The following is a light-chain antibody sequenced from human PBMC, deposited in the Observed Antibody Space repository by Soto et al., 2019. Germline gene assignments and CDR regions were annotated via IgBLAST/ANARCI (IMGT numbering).Light chain of an antibody. J-gene: IGKJ1*01. V-gene: IGKV3-20*01. CDR2: GAS. CDR1: QSVDSSF. CDR3: QQYVSSVT. Sequence: EIVLTQSTGSLSLSPGERATLSCRASQSVDSSFFAWYQQKPGQAPRLLIYGASNRATGIPDRFSGRGSGKDFTLTITGLEPEDFAVHYCQQYVSSVTFGQGTKVEIK.